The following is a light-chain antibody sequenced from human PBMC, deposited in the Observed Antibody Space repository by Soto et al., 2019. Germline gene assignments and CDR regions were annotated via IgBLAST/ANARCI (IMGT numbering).Light chain of an antibody. CDR2: DAS. CDR1: QDISNY. J-gene: IGKJ2*01. V-gene: IGKV1-33*01. CDR3: QQYDNLPHT. Sequence: DIQMTQSPSSLSASVGDRVTITCQASQDISNYLNWYQQKPGKATKLLIYDASNLETGVPSRFSGSGSGTDFTVTISSLQPEDIATYYCQQYDNLPHTFGQGTKLEIK.